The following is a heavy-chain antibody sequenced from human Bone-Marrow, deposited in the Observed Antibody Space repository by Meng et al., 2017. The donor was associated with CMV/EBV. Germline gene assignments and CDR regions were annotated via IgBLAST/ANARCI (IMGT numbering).Heavy chain of an antibody. J-gene: IGHJ4*02. D-gene: IGHD3-10*01. CDR1: GYTFTSYG. CDR2: ISAYNGNT. CDR3: ASSRGGGYYGSGYSG. Sequence: ASVKVSCKASGYTFTSYGISWVRQAPGQGLEWMGWISAYNGNTNYAQKLQGRVTMTTDTSTSTAYMELRSLRSDDTAVYYCASSRGGGYYGSGYSGWGQGTRVTGSS. V-gene: IGHV1-18*01.